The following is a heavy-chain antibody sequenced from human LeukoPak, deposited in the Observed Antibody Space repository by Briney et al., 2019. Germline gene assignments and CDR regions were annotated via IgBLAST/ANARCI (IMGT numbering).Heavy chain of an antibody. CDR3: ARDAPPAYCSSTSCYLGGAFGI. J-gene: IGHJ3*02. CDR2: IYYSGST. Sequence: PSQTLSLTCTVSGGSISSGGYYWSWIRQHPGKGLEWIGYIYYSGSTYYNPSLKSRVTISVDTSKNQFSLKLSSVTAADTAVYYCARDAPPAYCSSTSCYLGGAFGIWGQGTMVTVSS. D-gene: IGHD2-2*01. CDR1: GGSISSGGYY. V-gene: IGHV4-31*03.